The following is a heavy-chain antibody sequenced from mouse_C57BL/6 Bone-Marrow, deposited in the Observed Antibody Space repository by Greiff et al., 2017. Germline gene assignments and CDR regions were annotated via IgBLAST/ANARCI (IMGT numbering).Heavy chain of an antibody. CDR1: GFTFSSYA. V-gene: IGHV5-4*01. Sequence: EVQVVESGGGLVKPGGSLKLSCAASGFTFSSYAMSWVRQTPEKRLEWVATISDGGSYTYYPDNVKGRFTISRDNAKNNLYLQMSHLKSEDTAMYYCARDGDTQAWFAYWGQGTLVTVSA. D-gene: IGHD3-2*01. CDR3: ARDGDTQAWFAY. CDR2: ISDGGSYT. J-gene: IGHJ3*01.